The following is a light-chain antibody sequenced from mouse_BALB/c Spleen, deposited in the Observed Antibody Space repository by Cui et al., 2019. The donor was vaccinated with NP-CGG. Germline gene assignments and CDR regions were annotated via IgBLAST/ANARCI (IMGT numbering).Light chain of an antibody. J-gene: IGLJ1*01. V-gene: IGLV1*01. CDR2: GTH. CDR1: TGAVTTSNY. CDR3: ALWYSNHWV. Sequence: QAVVTHASTLTTSPGETVTFTCRSSTGAVTTSNYANWVQEKPDHLFTGLIGGTHNRAPGVPARFSGSLIGGKAALTITGAQTEDEAIYFCALWYSNHWVFGGGTKLTVL.